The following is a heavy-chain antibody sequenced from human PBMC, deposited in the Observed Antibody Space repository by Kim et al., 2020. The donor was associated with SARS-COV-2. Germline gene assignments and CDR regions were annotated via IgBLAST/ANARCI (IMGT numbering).Heavy chain of an antibody. Sequence: SETLSLTCTVSGGSISSGGYYWSWIRQHPGKGLEWIGYIYYSGSTYYNPSLKSRVTISVDTSKNQFSLKLSSVTAADTAVYYCASLIRDWSAFDIWGQGTMVTVSS. D-gene: IGHD1-1*01. CDR1: GGSISSGGYY. V-gene: IGHV4-31*03. CDR3: ASLIRDWSAFDI. J-gene: IGHJ3*02. CDR2: IYYSGST.